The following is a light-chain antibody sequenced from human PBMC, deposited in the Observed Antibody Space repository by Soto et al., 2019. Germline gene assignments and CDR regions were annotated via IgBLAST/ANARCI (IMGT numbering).Light chain of an antibody. CDR3: QQYGSSPRT. Sequence: EIVLTQSPGTLSLSPGERATLSCRASQSVSSSYLAWYQQKPGQAPRLLIYGASNRATGIPDRFSGSGSGTDFTLTISRLEPEDFAVYYSQQYGSSPRTFGQGTKWIS. J-gene: IGKJ1*01. V-gene: IGKV3-20*01. CDR1: QSVSSSY. CDR2: GAS.